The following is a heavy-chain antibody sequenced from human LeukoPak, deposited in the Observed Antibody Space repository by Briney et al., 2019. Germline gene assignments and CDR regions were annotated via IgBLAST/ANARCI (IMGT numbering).Heavy chain of an antibody. D-gene: IGHD2-2*01. CDR2: FSTSSGAI. J-gene: IGHJ3*02. CDR1: GFTFSSYS. V-gene: IGHV3-48*01. CDR3: ARDSMYAFDI. Sequence: GGSLRLSCAASGFTFSSYSMNWVRQAPGKGLEWISYFSTSSGAISYADSVKGRFTISRDNAKNSLYLQMNSLRAEDTAVYYCARDSMYAFDIWGQGTMVTVSS.